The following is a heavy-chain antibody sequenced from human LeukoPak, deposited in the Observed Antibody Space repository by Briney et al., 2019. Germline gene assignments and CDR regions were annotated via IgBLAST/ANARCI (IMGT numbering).Heavy chain of an antibody. V-gene: IGHV3-7*05. J-gene: IGHJ1*01. CDR1: GFTFSSYW. CDR2: IKEDGSEK. CDR3: ARGGGRRVEH. Sequence: PGGSLRLSCVASGFTFSSYWMSWVRQAPGKGLEWVANIKEDGSEKNYVDSVKGRFTISRDNAKNSLYLQMNSLRVEDTAVYYCARGGGRRVEHWGQGTLVTVSS. D-gene: IGHD3-16*01.